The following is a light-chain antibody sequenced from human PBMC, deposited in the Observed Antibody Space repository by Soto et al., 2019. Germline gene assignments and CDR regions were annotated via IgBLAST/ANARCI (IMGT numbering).Light chain of an antibody. CDR1: RSNIGSNP. J-gene: IGLJ1*01. CDR2: SNN. Sequence: QSVLTQPPSASGTPGQRVTISCSGSRSNIGSNPVNWYQQLPGTAPKLLIDSNNQRPSGVPDRFYGSRSGTSASLAISGLQSEDEADYYCAAWDDSLYGRVFGTGTKLTVL. CDR3: AAWDDSLYGRV. V-gene: IGLV1-44*01.